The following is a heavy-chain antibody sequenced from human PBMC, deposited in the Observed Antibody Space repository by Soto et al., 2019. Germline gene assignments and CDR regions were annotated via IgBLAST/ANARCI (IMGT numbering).Heavy chain of an antibody. J-gene: IGHJ4*02. CDR2: IFHGGST. V-gene: IGHV4-34*12. Sequence: SETRSLTCAVYDGSFSGYYWSWIRQPPGKGLEWIGEIFHGGSTDYSPSLKSRVTISVDTSKKQFSLELRFVTAADTAVYYCARPHYDSNTFYSFFDYWGQGTLVTVSS. CDR3: ARPHYDSNTFYSFFDY. D-gene: IGHD3-22*01. CDR1: DGSFSGYY.